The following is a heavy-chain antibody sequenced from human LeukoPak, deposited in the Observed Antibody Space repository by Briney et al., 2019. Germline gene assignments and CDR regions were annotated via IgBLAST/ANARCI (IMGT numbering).Heavy chain of an antibody. CDR1: GYNFANYW. Sequence: GESLKISCKGSGYNFANYWIGWVRQMPGKGLEWMGIIYPGDSDTRYSPSFQGQVTISVDKSISTAYLQWSSLKASDTAMYYCARTVAGTTRSFDYWGQGPLVTVSS. CDR3: ARTVAGTTRSFDY. J-gene: IGHJ4*02. V-gene: IGHV5-51*01. CDR2: IYPGDSDT. D-gene: IGHD6-19*01.